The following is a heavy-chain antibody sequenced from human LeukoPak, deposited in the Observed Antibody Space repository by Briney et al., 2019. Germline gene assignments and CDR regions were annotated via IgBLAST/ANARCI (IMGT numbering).Heavy chain of an antibody. Sequence: GGSLRLSCAASGSTFSSYSMNWVRQAPGKGLEWVSSISSSSSYIYYADSVKGRFTISRDNAKNSLYMQMNSLRAEDTAVYYCARGLSSIAAPTGGAFDIWGQGTMVTVSS. CDR3: ARGLSSIAAPTGGAFDI. CDR2: ISSSSSYI. J-gene: IGHJ3*02. V-gene: IGHV3-21*01. CDR1: GSTFSSYS. D-gene: IGHD6-6*01.